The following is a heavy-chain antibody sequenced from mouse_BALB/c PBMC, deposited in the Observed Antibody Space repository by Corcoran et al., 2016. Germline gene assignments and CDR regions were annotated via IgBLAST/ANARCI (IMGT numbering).Heavy chain of an antibody. Sequence: EVQLQQSGAELVKPGASVKLSCTASGFNIKDTYMHWVKQRPEQGLEWIGRIDPANGNTKYDPKFQGKATITADTSSNTAYLQLSSLTSEDTAVYYCARGGYDVDYFDYWGQGTTLTVSS. CDR3: ARGGYDVDYFDY. CDR2: IDPANGNT. J-gene: IGHJ2*01. V-gene: IGHV14-3*02. CDR1: GFNIKDTY. D-gene: IGHD2-14*01.